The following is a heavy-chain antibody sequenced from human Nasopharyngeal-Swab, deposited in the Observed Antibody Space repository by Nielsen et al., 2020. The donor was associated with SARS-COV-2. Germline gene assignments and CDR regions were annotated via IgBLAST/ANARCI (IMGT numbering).Heavy chain of an antibody. J-gene: IGHJ4*02. CDR2: IRSKGNSYAT. Sequence: GESLKISCAASGFTVSSNYMSWVRQASGKGLEWVGRIRSKGNSYATEYAASVEGRFTISRDDSKNTAYLQMNSLMTEDTAVYYCSRCGGSCYTGKDYWGQGTLVTVSS. D-gene: IGHD2-15*01. CDR3: SRCGGSCYTGKDY. V-gene: IGHV3-73*01. CDR1: GFTVSSNY.